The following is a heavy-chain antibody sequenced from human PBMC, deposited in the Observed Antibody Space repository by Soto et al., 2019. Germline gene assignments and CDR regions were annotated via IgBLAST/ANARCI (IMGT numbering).Heavy chain of an antibody. J-gene: IGHJ5*02. CDR1: GFTFSSYS. V-gene: IGHV3-48*01. Sequence: GGSLRLSCAASGFTFSSYSMNWVRQAPGKGLEWVSYISSSSSTIYYADSVKGRFTISRDNAKNSLYLQMNSLRAEDTAVYYCARDFRITMVRGRGLWFDPWGRGTLVTVSS. D-gene: IGHD3-10*01. CDR3: ARDFRITMVRGRGLWFDP. CDR2: ISSSSSTI.